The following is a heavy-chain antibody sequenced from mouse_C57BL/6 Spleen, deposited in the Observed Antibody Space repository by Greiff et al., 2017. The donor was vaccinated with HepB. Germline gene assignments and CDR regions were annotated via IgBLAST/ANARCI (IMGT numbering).Heavy chain of an antibody. V-gene: IGHV1-82*01. CDR3: ARPGNGSRPGYFDY. J-gene: IGHJ2*01. CDR2: IYPGDGDT. D-gene: IGHD1-1*01. CDR1: GYAFSSSW. Sequence: QVQLQQSGPELVKPGASVKISCKASGYAFSSSWMNWVKQRPGKGLEWIGRIYPGDGDTNYNGKFKGKATLTADKSSSTAYMQLSSLTSEDSAVYFCARPGNGSRPGYFDYWGQGTTLTVSS.